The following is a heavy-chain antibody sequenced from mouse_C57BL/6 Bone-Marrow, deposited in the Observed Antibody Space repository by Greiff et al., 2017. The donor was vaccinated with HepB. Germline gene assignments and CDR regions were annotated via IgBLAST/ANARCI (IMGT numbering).Heavy chain of an antibody. CDR3: ACQLGWGAMDY. V-gene: IGHV1-39*01. Sequence: LVESGPELVKPGASVKISCKASGYSFTDSNMNWVKQSNGKSLEWIGVINPNYGTTSYNQKFKGKATLTVDQSSSTAYMQLNSLTSEDSAVYYCACQLGWGAMDYWGQGTSVTVSS. CDR1: GYSFTDSN. J-gene: IGHJ4*01. D-gene: IGHD4-1*02. CDR2: INPNYGTT.